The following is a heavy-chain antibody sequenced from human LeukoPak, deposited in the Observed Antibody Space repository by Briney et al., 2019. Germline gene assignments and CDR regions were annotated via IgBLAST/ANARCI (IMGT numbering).Heavy chain of an antibody. CDR3: AGSYDYVWGSYPDY. CDR1: GGSISSGNYY. V-gene: IGHV4-39*07. J-gene: IGHJ4*02. D-gene: IGHD3-16*02. Sequence: SETLSLTCTVSGGSISSGNYYWGWIRQSPGEGLECIGTISYTGSTDYNPSLKSRATISIDTSKNQFSLKLTSVTAADTAVYFCAGSYDYVWGSYPDYWGQGTLVTVSS. CDR2: ISYTGST.